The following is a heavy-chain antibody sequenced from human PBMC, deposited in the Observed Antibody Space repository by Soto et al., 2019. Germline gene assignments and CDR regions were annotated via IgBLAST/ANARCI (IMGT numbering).Heavy chain of an antibody. CDR3: ARAIGDIVVVPAAPPYYYYMDV. Sequence: KQSQTLSLTCAVYGGSFSGYYWSWIRQPPGKGLEWIGEINHSGSTNYNPSLKSRVTISVDTSKNQFSLKLSSVTAADTAVYYCARAIGDIVVVPAAPPYYYYMDVWGKGTTVTVSS. D-gene: IGHD2-2*01. J-gene: IGHJ6*03. V-gene: IGHV4-34*01. CDR1: GGSFSGYY. CDR2: INHSGST.